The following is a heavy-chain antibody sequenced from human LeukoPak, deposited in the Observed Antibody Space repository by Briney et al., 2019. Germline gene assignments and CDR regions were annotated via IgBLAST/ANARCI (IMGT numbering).Heavy chain of an antibody. CDR3: SLDNPAGWVL. CDR2: INPSGGST. V-gene: IGHV1-46*03. J-gene: IGHJ3*01. D-gene: IGHD1-14*01. Sequence: GASVKVSCKASGYTFTSYYMHWVRQAPGQGLEWMGIINPSGGSTSYAQKFQGRVTMTRDTSTSTVYMELSSLRPEDTAVYYCSLDNPAGWVLWGQGTMVTVSS. CDR1: GYTFTSYY.